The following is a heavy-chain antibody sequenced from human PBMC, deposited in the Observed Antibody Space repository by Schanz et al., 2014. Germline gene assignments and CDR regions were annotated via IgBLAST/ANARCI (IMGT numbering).Heavy chain of an antibody. Sequence: VQLVESGGGVVQPGTSLILSCSVSGFSLNTYGIHWFRQPAGKGPEWVAVIWSDGSTKYYADSVKGRFTISRDNSKNTLYLQMNSLRADDTAVYFCARAHGNNWYGKGLDYWGQGTQVTVSS. J-gene: IGHJ4*02. D-gene: IGHD1-1*01. V-gene: IGHV3-33*01. CDR3: ARAHGNNWYGKGLDY. CDR1: GFSLNTYG. CDR2: IWSDGSTK.